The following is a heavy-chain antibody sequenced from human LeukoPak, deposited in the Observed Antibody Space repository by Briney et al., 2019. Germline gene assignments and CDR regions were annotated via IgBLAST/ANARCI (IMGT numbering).Heavy chain of an antibody. CDR1: GFTFSSYS. J-gene: IGHJ4*02. Sequence: GGSLRLSCAASGFTFSSYSMNWVRQAPGKGLEWVSSISSSSSYIYYADSVKGRFTISRDDAKNSLYLQMNSLRAEDTAVYYCAKGRPTYYDSSGYYFYFDYWGQGTLVTVSS. V-gene: IGHV3-21*01. D-gene: IGHD3-22*01. CDR3: AKGRPTYYDSSGYYFYFDY. CDR2: ISSSSSYI.